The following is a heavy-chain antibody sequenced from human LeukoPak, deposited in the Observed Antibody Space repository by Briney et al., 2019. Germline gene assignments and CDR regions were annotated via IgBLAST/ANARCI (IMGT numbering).Heavy chain of an antibody. CDR3: ARDYYDFRSGYYYYYYMDV. D-gene: IGHD3-3*01. CDR2: IKQDGSEK. V-gene: IGHV3-7*01. Sequence: GGSLRLSCAASGFTFSSYRMSWVRQAPGKGLEWVANIKQDGSEKYYVDSVKGRFTISRDNAKNSLYLQMNSLRAEDTAVYYCARDYYDFRSGYYYYYYMDVWGKGTTVTVSS. J-gene: IGHJ6*03. CDR1: GFTFSSYR.